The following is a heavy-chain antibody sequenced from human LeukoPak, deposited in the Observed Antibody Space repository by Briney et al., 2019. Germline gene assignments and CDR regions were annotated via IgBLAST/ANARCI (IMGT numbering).Heavy chain of an antibody. CDR3: ARVDFWSGQTSPPDV. CDR2: ISSSSSTI. V-gene: IGHV3-48*01. J-gene: IGHJ6*04. CDR1: GFTFSSYS. D-gene: IGHD3-3*01. Sequence: GGSLRLSCAASGFTFSSYSMNWVRQALGKGLEWVSYISSSSSTIYYADSVKGRFTISRDNAKNSLYLQMNSLRAEDTAVYYCARVDFWSGQTSPPDVWGKGTTVTVSS.